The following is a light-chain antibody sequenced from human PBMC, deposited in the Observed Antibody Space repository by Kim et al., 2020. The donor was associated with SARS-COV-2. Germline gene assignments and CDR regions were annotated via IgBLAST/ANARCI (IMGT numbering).Light chain of an antibody. CDR3: QSYDSSLSGSV. Sequence: GVTPSRAWERPNSGAGYDGPWYQQRPGTAPKPPIYGNRHRPSGVPDRFSGSKSGTSASLAITGLQAEDEADYYCQSYDSSLSGSVFGGGTQLTVL. CDR2: GNR. J-gene: IGLJ2*01. V-gene: IGLV1-40*01. CDR1: RPNSGAGYD.